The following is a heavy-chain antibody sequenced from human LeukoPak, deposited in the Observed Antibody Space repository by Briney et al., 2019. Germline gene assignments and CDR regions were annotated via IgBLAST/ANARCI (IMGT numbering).Heavy chain of an antibody. Sequence: PGGSLRLSCAASGFTFSSYSMNRVRQAPWKGLEWVSAISGSGGSTYYADSVKGRFTISRDNAKNSLYLQMNSLRAEDTAVYYCAKLGGAEGYWGQGTLVTVSS. CDR1: GFTFSSYS. J-gene: IGHJ4*02. CDR2: ISGSGGST. D-gene: IGHD3-16*01. V-gene: IGHV3-21*01. CDR3: AKLGGAEGY.